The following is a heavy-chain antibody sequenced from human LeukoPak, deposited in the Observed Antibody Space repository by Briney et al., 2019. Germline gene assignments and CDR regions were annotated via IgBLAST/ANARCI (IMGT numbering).Heavy chain of an antibody. V-gene: IGHV4-59*01. J-gene: IGHJ3*02. Sequence: PSETLSLTCTVSGGSISSYYWSWIRQPPGKGLEWIGYIYYSGSTNYNPSLKSRVTISVDTSKNQFSLKLSSVTAADTAVYYCARPLHSSGWYGADEGAFDIWGQGTMVTVSS. CDR3: ARPLHSSGWYGADEGAFDI. D-gene: IGHD6-19*01. CDR1: GGSISSYY. CDR2: IYYSGST.